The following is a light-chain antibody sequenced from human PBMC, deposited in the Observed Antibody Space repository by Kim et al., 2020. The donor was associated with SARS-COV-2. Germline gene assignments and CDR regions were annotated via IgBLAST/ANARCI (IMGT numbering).Light chain of an antibody. V-gene: IGLV3-21*04. Sequence: KTAGLTCGGYNIGGKSDLSYQQKSGQAPVLVIFYDSDRPSGSPQRFSGSTSGNTATLIISRVEAGDEADYYCQVWDSSSDHRVVFGGGTQLTVL. CDR3: QVWDSSSDHRVV. J-gene: IGLJ2*01. CDR2: YDS. CDR1: NIGGKS.